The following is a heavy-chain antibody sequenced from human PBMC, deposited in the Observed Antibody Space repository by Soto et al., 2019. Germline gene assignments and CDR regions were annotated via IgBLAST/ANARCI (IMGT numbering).Heavy chain of an antibody. CDR2: ISTGGGTI. J-gene: IGHJ4*02. CDR1: GFTFFSYS. V-gene: IGHV3-48*01. Sequence: EVRQVESGGGLVQPGGSLRLSCAASGFTFFSYSMNWVRQAPGKGLEWVSYISTGGGTIYYADSVKGRFTISRDNAKNSLYLQMNSLRAEDTAVYYCATGRGIYWGQGILVTVSS. CDR3: ATGRGIY. D-gene: IGHD3-10*01.